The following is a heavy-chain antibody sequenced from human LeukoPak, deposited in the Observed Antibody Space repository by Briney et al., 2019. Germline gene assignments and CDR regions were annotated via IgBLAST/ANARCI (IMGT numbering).Heavy chain of an antibody. CDR3: ARGRSSGWYARHDTNPTDY. D-gene: IGHD6-19*01. CDR1: GFTFGDYY. J-gene: IGHJ4*02. V-gene: IGHV3-11*06. CDR2: ISSSSTYT. Sequence: GGSLRLSCAASGFTFGDYYMSWIREAPGKGLEWISYISSSSTYTTYADSVKGRFTISRDNAKNSLYLQMNSLRAEDTAVYYCARGRSSGWYARHDTNPTDYWGQGTLVTVS.